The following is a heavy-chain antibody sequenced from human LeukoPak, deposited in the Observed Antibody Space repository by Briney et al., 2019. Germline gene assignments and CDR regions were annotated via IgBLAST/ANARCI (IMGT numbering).Heavy chain of an antibody. CDR3: AKDIGDYGSYYFDY. CDR1: GFTFSTYG. J-gene: IGHJ4*02. CDR2: IRYDGSNK. Sequence: GGSLRLSCAASGFTFSTYGMHWVRQAPGQGLEWVAFIRYDGSNKYYADSVKGRFTISRDNSKNTLYLQMNSLRAEDTAVYYCAKDIGDYGSYYFDYWGQGTLVTVSS. V-gene: IGHV3-30*02. D-gene: IGHD4-17*01.